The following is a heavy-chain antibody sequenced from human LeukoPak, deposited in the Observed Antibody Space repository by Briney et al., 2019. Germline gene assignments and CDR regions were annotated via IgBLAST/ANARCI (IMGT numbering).Heavy chain of an antibody. Sequence: SETLSLTYTVSGGSISSYYWSWIRQPPGKGLEWIGYIYYSGSTNYNPSLKSRVTISVDTSKNQFSLKLSSVTAADTAVYYCARLSDYYDSSGYYDREGFDYWGQGTLVTVSS. CDR3: ARLSDYYDSSGYYDREGFDY. CDR1: GGSISSYY. J-gene: IGHJ4*02. CDR2: IYYSGST. V-gene: IGHV4-59*01. D-gene: IGHD3-22*01.